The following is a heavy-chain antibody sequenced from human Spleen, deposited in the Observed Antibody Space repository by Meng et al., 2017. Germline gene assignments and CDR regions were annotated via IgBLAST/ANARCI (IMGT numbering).Heavy chain of an antibody. D-gene: IGHD3-22*01. CDR2: IHPNSGDT. Sequence: ASVKVSCKASTYTFSGYYLHWMRQAPGQGLEWMGRIHPNSGDTNYAQNFQGRVTMTSDTSISTAYMELRRLRPDDTAVYFCARDSHSSSWYFFDYWGQGTLVTVSS. V-gene: IGHV1-2*06. CDR3: ARDSHSSSWYFFDY. CDR1: TYTFSGYY. J-gene: IGHJ4*02.